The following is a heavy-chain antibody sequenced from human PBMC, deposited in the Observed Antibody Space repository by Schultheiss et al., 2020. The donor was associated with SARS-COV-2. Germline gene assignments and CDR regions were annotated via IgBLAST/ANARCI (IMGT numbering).Heavy chain of an antibody. J-gene: IGHJ4*02. CDR3: ARVVEQWLAFDY. Sequence: SETLSLTCTVSGGSISGYYWSWIRQPPGKGLEWIGEINHSGSTNYNPSLKSRVTISVDTSKNQFSLKLSSVTAADTAVYYCARVVEQWLAFDYWGQGTLVTVSS. CDR2: INHSGST. V-gene: IGHV4-34*01. CDR1: GGSISGYY. D-gene: IGHD6-19*01.